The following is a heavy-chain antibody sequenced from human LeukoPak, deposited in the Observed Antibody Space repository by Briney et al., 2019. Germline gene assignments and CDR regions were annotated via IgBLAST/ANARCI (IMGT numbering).Heavy chain of an antibody. Sequence: PGRSLRLSCAASGFIFSSYGMYWVRQSPGKGLEWVACVSDDGTRQYYADSVKGRLTISRDNSKNTLNLQMNSLRVEDTAVYYCARDITGSYSVDYWGQGTLVTVSS. D-gene: IGHD1-26*01. CDR1: GFIFSSYG. CDR3: ARDITGSYSVDY. CDR2: VSDDGTRQ. V-gene: IGHV3-30*03. J-gene: IGHJ4*02.